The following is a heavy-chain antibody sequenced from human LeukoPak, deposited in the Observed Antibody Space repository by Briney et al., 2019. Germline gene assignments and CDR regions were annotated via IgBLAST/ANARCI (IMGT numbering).Heavy chain of an antibody. V-gene: IGHV3-23*01. CDR2: ITGTGGST. J-gene: IGHJ4*02. CDR3: ARDRKGLDY. CDR1: GFSFSSDG. Sequence: PGGSLRLSCAASGFSFSSDGMSWVRQAPGKGLEWVSGITGTGGSTYKADSLRGRFTISRDNSKNRLYLQMNSLRAEDTAVYYCARDRKGLDYWGQGTLVTVSS.